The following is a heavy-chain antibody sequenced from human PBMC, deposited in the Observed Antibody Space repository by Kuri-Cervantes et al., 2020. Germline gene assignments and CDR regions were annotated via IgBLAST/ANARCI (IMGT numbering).Heavy chain of an antibody. D-gene: IGHD6-13*01. V-gene: IGHV4-4*07. J-gene: IGHJ4*02. CDR2: IYTSGST. CDR1: GVSISSYH. CDR3: ASGIAATDY. Sequence: SETLSLTCTVSGVSISSYHWSWIRQPAGRGLEWIGRIYTSGSTNYNPSLKSRVTISVDKSKNQFSLKLSSVTAADTAVYYCASGIAATDYWGQGTLVTVSS.